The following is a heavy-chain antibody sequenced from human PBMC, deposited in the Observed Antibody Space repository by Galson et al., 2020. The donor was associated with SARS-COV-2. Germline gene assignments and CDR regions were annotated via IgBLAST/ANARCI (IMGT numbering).Heavy chain of an antibody. Sequence: TGGSLRLSCAASGFIFDHYDMNCVRQAPGKGLEWFSSIHSISKYMYYADPVKGRFPIPRDNANNPLYLLMISLRPNDSAVYYCAGDFGLLPYNWFDPWGQGTLVTVSS. V-gene: IGHV3-21*01. CDR3: AGDFGLLPYNWFDP. J-gene: IGHJ5*02. CDR1: GFIFDHYD. D-gene: IGHD3-22*01. CDR2: IHSISKYM.